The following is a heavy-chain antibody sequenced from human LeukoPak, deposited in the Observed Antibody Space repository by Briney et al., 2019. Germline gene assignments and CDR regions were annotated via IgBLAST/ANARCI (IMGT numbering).Heavy chain of an antibody. CDR2: ISWNSGSI. V-gene: IGHV3-9*01. J-gene: IGHJ1*01. CDR1: GFTFDDYA. D-gene: IGHD3-22*01. CDR3: AKVGYYYDSSVYFQH. Sequence: GRSLRLSCAASGFTFDDYAMHWVRQAPGKGLEWVSGISWNSGSIGYADSVKGRFTISRDNAKNSLYLQMNSLRAEDTALYYCAKVGYYYDSSVYFQHWGQGTLATVSS.